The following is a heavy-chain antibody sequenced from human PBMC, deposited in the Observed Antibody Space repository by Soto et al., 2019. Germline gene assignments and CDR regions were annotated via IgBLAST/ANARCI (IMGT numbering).Heavy chain of an antibody. CDR2: IKQDGSEK. J-gene: IGHJ4*02. Sequence: GSQRLSCAAAGGTCGSHGVSWVRQAPGKGLEWVANIKQDGSEKYYVDSVKGRFTISRDNAKNSLYLQMNSLRVEDTAVYYCASEGFWGQRTLVPVSS. CDR3: ASEGF. V-gene: IGHV3-7*01. CDR1: GGTCGSHG.